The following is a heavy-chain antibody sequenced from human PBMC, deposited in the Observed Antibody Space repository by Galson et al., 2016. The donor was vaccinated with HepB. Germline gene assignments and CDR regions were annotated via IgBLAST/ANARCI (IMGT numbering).Heavy chain of an antibody. V-gene: IGHV3-7*01. CDR1: GFTFRTSW. J-gene: IGHJ3*01. D-gene: IGHD3-9*01. CDR2: INPDGSQT. CDR3: ARAGDYDISPHPGAFDV. Sequence: SLRLSCAASGFTFRTSWMSWVRQPPGKGPEWVANINPDGSQTYYVDSVKGRFNISKDNAKNSLYLRMNSLRADDTAVYHCARAGDYDISPHPGAFDVWGQGTMVTVSS.